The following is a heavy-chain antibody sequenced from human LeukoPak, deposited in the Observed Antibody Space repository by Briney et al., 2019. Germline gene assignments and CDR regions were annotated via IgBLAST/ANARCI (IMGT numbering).Heavy chain of an antibody. CDR3: ARPYCGGDCSFDY. J-gene: IGHJ4*02. D-gene: IGHD2-21*02. CDR1: GFTFSSYS. V-gene: IGHV3-21*01. CDR2: ISSSSSSYI. Sequence: PGGSLRLSCAASGFTFSSYSMNWVRQAPGKGLEWVSSISSSSSSYIYYADSVKGRFTISRDNAKNSLYLQMNSLRAEDTAVYYCARPYCGGDCSFDYWGQGTLVTVSS.